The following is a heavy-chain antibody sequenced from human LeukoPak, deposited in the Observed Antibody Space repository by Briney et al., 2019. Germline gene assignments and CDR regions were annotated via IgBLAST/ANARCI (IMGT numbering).Heavy chain of an antibody. CDR2: XXXSGGST. CDR1: GFTFSSYA. V-gene: IGHV3-23*01. D-gene: IGHD2-2*01. J-gene: IGHJ3*02. CDR3: AKSVVPAAIDPDAFDI. Sequence: GGSLRLSCAASGFTFSSYAMSWVRQAPGKGLXXXXXXXXSGGSTYYADSVKGRFTISRDNSKNTLYLQMNSLRAEDTAVYYCAKSVVPAAIDPDAFDIWGQGTMVTVSS.